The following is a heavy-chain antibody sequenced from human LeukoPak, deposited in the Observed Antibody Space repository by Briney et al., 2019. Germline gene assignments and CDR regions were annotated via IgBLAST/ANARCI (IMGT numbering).Heavy chain of an antibody. CDR3: ARGPRGIRALVDYFDY. CDR1: GFTFSSYA. Sequence: GGSLRLSCAASGFTFSSYAMHWVRQAPGKGLEWVAVISYDGSNKYYADSVKGRFTISRDNSKNTLYLQMNSLRAEDTAVYYCARGPRGIRALVDYFDYWGQGTLVIVSS. D-gene: IGHD5-18*01. CDR2: ISYDGSNK. V-gene: IGHV3-30*14. J-gene: IGHJ4*02.